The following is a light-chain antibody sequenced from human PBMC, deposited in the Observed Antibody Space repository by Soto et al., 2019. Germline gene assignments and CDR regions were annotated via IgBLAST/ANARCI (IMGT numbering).Light chain of an antibody. CDR1: SSDVGGYNY. J-gene: IGLJ1*01. CDR2: DVS. Sequence: QSALTQPASVSGSPGHSITISCTGTSSDVGGYNYVSWYQQHPGKAPKLMIYDVSNRPSGVSNRFSGSKSGNTASLTISGLQAEDEADYYCSSYTSSSTLVFGTGTKVNVL. CDR3: SSYTSSSTLV. V-gene: IGLV2-14*01.